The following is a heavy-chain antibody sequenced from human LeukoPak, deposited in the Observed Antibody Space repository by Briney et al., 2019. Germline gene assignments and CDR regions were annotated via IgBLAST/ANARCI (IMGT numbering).Heavy chain of an antibody. D-gene: IGHD3-22*01. Sequence: GGSLRLSCAASGFTFRNYWMHWVRQAPGKGLVWVSRINSEGKSTSYADSVKGRFTISRGNAKNTLYLQMNSLRAEDTAVYYCATRVVVITTGAFDIWGQGTMVTVSS. V-gene: IGHV3-74*01. J-gene: IGHJ3*02. CDR3: ATRVVVITTGAFDI. CDR2: INSEGKST. CDR1: GFTFRNYW.